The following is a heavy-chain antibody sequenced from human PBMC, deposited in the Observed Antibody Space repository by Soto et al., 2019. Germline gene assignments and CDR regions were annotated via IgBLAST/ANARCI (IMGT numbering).Heavy chain of an antibody. D-gene: IGHD5-12*01. CDR1: GFTFSSYS. V-gene: IGHV3-21*01. CDR3: ARDARGYDLGYYYYSMDV. Sequence: PGGSLRLSCAASGFTFSSYSMNWVRQAPGKGLEWVSSISSSSSYIYYADSVKGRFTISRDNAKNSLYLQMNSLRAEDTAVYYCARDARGYDLGYYYYSMDVWGKGTTVTVS. J-gene: IGHJ6*03. CDR2: ISSSSSYI.